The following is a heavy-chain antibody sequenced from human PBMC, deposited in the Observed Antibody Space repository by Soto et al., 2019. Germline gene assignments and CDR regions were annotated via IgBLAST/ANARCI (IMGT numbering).Heavy chain of an antibody. D-gene: IGHD4-17*01. J-gene: IGHJ4*02. CDR3: ARDPNGDYVRAFDS. CDR1: GFTFSNYA. Sequence: EVQLLESGGGLVQPGGSLRLSCAASGFTFSNYALTWVRQAPRKGLEYVSSITGSGAGTFYADSVKGRFTISRDNSKNTLYLQLNSLRAEDTPSFFCARDPNGDYVRAFDSWGQGSLVPVSS. V-gene: IGHV3-23*01. CDR2: ITGSGAGT.